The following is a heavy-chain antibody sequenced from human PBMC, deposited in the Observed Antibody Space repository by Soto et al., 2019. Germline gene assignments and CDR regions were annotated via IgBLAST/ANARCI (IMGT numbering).Heavy chain of an antibody. J-gene: IGHJ4*02. D-gene: IGHD3-3*01. CDR3: VKDQNDDFWSGYYRSPFDY. CDR2: ISSNGGST. V-gene: IGHV3-64D*06. CDR1: VFTFSRYA. Sequence: LXLSCSASVFTFSRYAMHWVCQAPGKGLEYVSAISSNGGSTYYADSVKGRFAISRDNSKNTLYLQMSSLRAEDTAVYYCVKDQNDDFWSGYYRSPFDYWGQGTLVTVSS.